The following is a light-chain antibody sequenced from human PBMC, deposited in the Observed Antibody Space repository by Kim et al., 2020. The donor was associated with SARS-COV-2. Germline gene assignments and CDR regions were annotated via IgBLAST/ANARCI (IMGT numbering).Light chain of an antibody. CDR2: EVN. CDR1: SSDVGAYNY. V-gene: IGLV2-8*01. CDR3: SSYAGSSNLV. Sequence: GQSVTISCTGTSSDVGAYNYVSGYQQYPGKAPKLMISEVNKRPSGVPDRFSGSKSGNTASLTVSGLQAEDEADYYCSSYAGSSNLVFGGGTQLTVL. J-gene: IGLJ3*02.